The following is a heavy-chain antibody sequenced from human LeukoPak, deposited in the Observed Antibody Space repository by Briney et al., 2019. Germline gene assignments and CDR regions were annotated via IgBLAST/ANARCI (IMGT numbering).Heavy chain of an antibody. Sequence: SVKVSCKASGGTFSSYAISWVRQAPGQGLEWMGRIISIFGTANYAQKFQGRVTITTDESTNTAYMELSSLRSEDTAVYYCARGNWDSSGWYYDYWGQGTLVTVSS. CDR1: GGTFSSYA. CDR3: ARGNWDSSGWYYDY. V-gene: IGHV1-69*05. D-gene: IGHD6-19*01. CDR2: IISIFGTA. J-gene: IGHJ4*02.